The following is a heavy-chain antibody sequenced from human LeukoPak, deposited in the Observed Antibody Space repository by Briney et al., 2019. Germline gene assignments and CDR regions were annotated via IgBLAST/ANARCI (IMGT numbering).Heavy chain of an antibody. D-gene: IGHD6-13*01. V-gene: IGHV4-38-2*01. CDR2: IYHSGST. CDR3: ARKYSSSGSAEYFQH. Sequence: PSETLSLTCAVSGGSFSTYYWAWIRQPPGKGLEWIGSIYHSGSTYYNPSLKSRVTISVDTSKNQFSLKLSSVTAADTAVYYCARKYSSSGSAEYFQHWGQGTLVTVSS. J-gene: IGHJ1*01. CDR1: GGSFSTYY.